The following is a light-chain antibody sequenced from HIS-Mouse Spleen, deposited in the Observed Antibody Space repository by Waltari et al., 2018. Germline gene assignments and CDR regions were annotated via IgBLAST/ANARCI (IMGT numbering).Light chain of an antibody. CDR3: QQYGSSPPLT. CDR1: QSVSSSY. Sequence: EIVLTQSPGTLSLSPGEIATLSCRAGQSVSSSYLAWYQQKPGQAPRLLIYGASSRATGIPDRFSGSGSGTDFTLTISRLEPEDFAVYYCQQYGSSPPLTFGGGTKVEIK. J-gene: IGKJ4*01. CDR2: GAS. V-gene: IGKV3-20*01.